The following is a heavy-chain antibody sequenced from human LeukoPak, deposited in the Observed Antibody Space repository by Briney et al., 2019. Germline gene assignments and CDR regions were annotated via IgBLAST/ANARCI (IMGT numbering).Heavy chain of an antibody. J-gene: IGHJ4*02. CDR2: ISGSGGST. D-gene: IGHD6-6*01. CDR3: ARDWQLGRLDY. Sequence: GGSLRLSCAASGFTFSSYAMSWVRQAPGKGLEWVSAISGSGGSTYYADSVKGRFTISRDNAKNSLYLQMNSLRAEDTAVYYCARDWQLGRLDYWGQGTLVTVSS. V-gene: IGHV3-23*01. CDR1: GFTFSSYA.